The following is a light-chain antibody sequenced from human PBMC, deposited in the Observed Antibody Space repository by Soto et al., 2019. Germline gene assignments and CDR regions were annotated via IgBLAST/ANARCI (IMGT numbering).Light chain of an antibody. J-gene: IGLJ1*01. V-gene: IGLV2-14*01. Sequence: QSVLTQPASVSGSPGQWITISCTGTSSDVGGYNYVSWYQQHPGKAPKLMIYDVSNRTSGVYNRFSGSTSGNTASLTISGLQSEDEADYYCSSYTSSSTLLYVFGTGTKLTVL. CDR1: SSDVGGYNY. CDR3: SSYTSSSTLLYV. CDR2: DVS.